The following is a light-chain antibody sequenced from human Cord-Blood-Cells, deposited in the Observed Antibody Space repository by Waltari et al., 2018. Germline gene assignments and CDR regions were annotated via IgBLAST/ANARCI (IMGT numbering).Light chain of an antibody. CDR1: SSDVGGYNY. Sequence: QSALTQPRSVSGSSGQSVTISCTGTSSDVGGYNYVSWYQHPPGKAPKLMVYDVSKPPGGVPGLSSGSKAGNTASLTISGLQAEDDADYYCCSYAGSYFYVFGTGTKVTVL. J-gene: IGLJ1*01. CDR2: DVS. CDR3: CSYAGSYFYV. V-gene: IGLV2-11*01.